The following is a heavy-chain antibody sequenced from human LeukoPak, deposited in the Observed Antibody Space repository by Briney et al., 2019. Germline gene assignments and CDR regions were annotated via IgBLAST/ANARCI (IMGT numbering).Heavy chain of an antibody. CDR3: ARSGGRGSPTRRSDWFDP. D-gene: IGHD3-10*01. V-gene: IGHV4-31*03. CDR1: GGSISSGGYY. CDR2: IYYSGST. Sequence: PSQTLSLTCTVSGGSISSGGYYWSWIRQHPGKGLEWIGYIYYSGSTYYNPSLKSRVTISVDTSKNQFSLKLSSVTAADTAVYYCARSGGRGSPTRRSDWFDPWGQGTLVTVSS. J-gene: IGHJ5*02.